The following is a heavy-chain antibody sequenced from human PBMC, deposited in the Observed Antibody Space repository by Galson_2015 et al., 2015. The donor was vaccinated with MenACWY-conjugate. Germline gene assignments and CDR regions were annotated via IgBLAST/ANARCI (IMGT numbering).Heavy chain of an antibody. CDR1: GFTFSSCA. CDR2: ISGSGGST. D-gene: IGHD3-10*01. J-gene: IGHJ4*02. V-gene: IGHV3-23*01. CDR3: AKDSSHWFGEATSDY. Sequence: SLRLSCAASGFTFSSCAMSWVRQAPRKGLEWVSTISGSGGSTYYADSVKGRFTISRDNSKNTLYLQMNSLRAKDTAVYYCAKDSSHWFGEATSDYWGQGTLVTVSS.